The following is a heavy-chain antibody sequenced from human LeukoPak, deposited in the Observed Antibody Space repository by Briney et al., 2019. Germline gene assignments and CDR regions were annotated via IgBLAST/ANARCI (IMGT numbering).Heavy chain of an antibody. Sequence: SETLSLTFTAPGGPISSYYCSWIRQPPGKRLHSIGYIYYSGSTNYNPSLKSRSTISVDTSKNQSSLKLSSVTAADTAVYYCARDSSSWYPYWYFDLWGRGTLVTVSS. CDR2: IYYSGST. V-gene: IGHV4-59*01. D-gene: IGHD6-13*01. CDR1: GGPISSYY. CDR3: ARDSSSWYPYWYFDL. J-gene: IGHJ2*01.